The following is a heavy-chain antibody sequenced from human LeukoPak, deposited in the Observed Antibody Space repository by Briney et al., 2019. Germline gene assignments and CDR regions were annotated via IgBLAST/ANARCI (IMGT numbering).Heavy chain of an antibody. J-gene: IGHJ4*02. Sequence: GGSLRLSCAASGLTFRNYVIHWVRQAPGKGLEWVAVTSSDLNVKLYADSVKGRFTISRDNSRSTLYLQMNSLRPEDTAIYYCAREGYYGSGSPPSLYFDYWGQGTLVTVSS. D-gene: IGHD3-10*01. CDR1: GLTFRNYV. V-gene: IGHV3-30-3*01. CDR2: TSSDLNVK. CDR3: AREGYYGSGSPPSLYFDY.